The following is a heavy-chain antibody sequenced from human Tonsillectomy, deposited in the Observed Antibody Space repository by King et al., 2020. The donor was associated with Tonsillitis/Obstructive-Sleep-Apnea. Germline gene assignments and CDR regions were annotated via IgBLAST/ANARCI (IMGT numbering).Heavy chain of an antibody. CDR3: AKSAISGYSDYYYYYMDV. Sequence: VQLVESGGGVVQPGRSLRLSCAASGFTFSSYCMNWVRQAPGKGLEWVAFISNDGSNKYYADSVQGRFTITRDNSKNTLYLQMNSLRAEDTAVYYCAKSAISGYSDYYYYYMDVWGKGTTVTVSS. CDR1: GFTFSSYC. J-gene: IGHJ6*03. D-gene: IGHD3-22*01. V-gene: IGHV3-30*18. CDR2: ISNDGSNK.